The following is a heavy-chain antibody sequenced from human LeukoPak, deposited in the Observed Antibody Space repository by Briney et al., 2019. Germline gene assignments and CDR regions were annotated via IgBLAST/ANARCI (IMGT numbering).Heavy chain of an antibody. CDR3: ARDRGLGYYYDSSAYGY. CDR1: GFTFTTYW. D-gene: IGHD3-22*01. Sequence: GGSLRLSCAASGFTFTTYWMTWVRQAPGKGLEWVANINQDGTEKYYVDSVKGRFTIYRDNAKNSLYLQMNSLRAEDTAVYYCARDRGLGYYYDSSAYGYWGQGTLVTVSS. J-gene: IGHJ4*02. V-gene: IGHV3-7*01. CDR2: INQDGTEK.